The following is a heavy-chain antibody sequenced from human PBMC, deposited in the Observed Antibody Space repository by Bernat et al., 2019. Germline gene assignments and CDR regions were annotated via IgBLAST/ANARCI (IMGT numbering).Heavy chain of an antibody. CDR1: GFTFSNAW. CDR3: TTGRRSTVTTPDY. J-gene: IGHJ4*02. Sequence: EVQLVEYGGGLVKPGGSLRLSCAASGFTFSNAWMSWVRQAPGKGLAWVGRIKSTTDGGTTDYAAPVEGRFTISRDDSKNTLYLQMNSLKTEDTALYYCTTGRRSTVTTPDYWGQGTLVTVSS. CDR2: IKSTTDGGTT. V-gene: IGHV3-15*01. D-gene: IGHD4-17*01.